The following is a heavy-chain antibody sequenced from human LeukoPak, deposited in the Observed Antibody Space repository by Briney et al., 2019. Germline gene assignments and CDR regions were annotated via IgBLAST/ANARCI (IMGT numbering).Heavy chain of an antibody. CDR3: AKEPSLLWFGEYYFDY. J-gene: IGHJ4*02. CDR1: GFTFSSYG. V-gene: IGHV3-30*02. CDR2: IRYDGSNK. D-gene: IGHD3-10*01. Sequence: GGSLRLSCAASGFTFSSYGMHWVRQAPGKGLEWVAFIRYDGSNKYYADSVKGRFTISRDNSKNTLYLQMNSLRAEDTAVYYCAKEPSLLWFGEYYFDYWGQGTLFTVSS.